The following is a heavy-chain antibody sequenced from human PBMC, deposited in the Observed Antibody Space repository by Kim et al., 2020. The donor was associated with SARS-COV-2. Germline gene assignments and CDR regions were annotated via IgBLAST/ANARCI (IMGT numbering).Heavy chain of an antibody. CDR3: ARGRAGVVPSPILGIGPYYDYYAMDV. J-gene: IGHJ6*02. Sequence: SETLSLTCAVYGGSFSGYHWTWIRQPPGKGLEWIGEINHSGSTNCNPSPKSRATISLDTSKNQFSLKLRSVTAADTAVYYWARGRAGVVPSPILGIGPYYDYYAMDVWGQGTTVTVPS. CDR1: GGSFSGYH. CDR2: INHSGST. V-gene: IGHV4-34*01. D-gene: IGHD2-2*02.